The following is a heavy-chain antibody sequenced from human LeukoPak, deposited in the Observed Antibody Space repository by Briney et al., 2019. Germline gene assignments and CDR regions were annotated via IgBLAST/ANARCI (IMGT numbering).Heavy chain of an antibody. J-gene: IGHJ6*03. CDR3: ARGRIAARRHYYYYYMDV. CDR2: MNPNSGNT. CDR1: GYTFTSYD. V-gene: IGHV1-8*03. D-gene: IGHD6-6*01. Sequence: ASVKVSCKASGYTFTSYDINWVRQATGQGLEWVGWMNPNSGNTGYAQKFQGRVTITRNTSISTAYMELSSLRSEDTAVYYCARGRIAARRHYYYYYMDVWGKGTTVTVSS.